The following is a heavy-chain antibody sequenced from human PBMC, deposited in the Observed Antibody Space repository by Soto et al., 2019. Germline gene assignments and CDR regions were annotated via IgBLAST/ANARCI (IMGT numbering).Heavy chain of an antibody. Sequence: ESGGALVQPGGSLRLSCAVSGFTFTSYSMSWVRQAPGEGLEWVANIRQDGHEKYYVDSVRGRFTISRDNAQNSLYLHMNSLRGEDTAVYYCTRDPRITDFWGQGTLVTVSS. CDR3: TRDPRITDF. CDR2: IRQDGHEK. CDR1: GFTFTSYS. V-gene: IGHV3-7*03. D-gene: IGHD3-16*01. J-gene: IGHJ4*02.